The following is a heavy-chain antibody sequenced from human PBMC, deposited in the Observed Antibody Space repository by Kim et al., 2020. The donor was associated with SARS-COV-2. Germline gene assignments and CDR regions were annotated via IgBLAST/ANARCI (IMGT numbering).Heavy chain of an antibody. CDR1: GGSISSYY. CDR2: IYYSGST. CDR3: ARDLISGSTHGHWFDP. V-gene: IGHV4-59*13. J-gene: IGHJ5*02. D-gene: IGHD1-26*01. Sequence: SETLSLTCTVSGGSISSYYWSWIRQPPGKGLEWIGYIYYSGSTNYNPSLKSRVTISVDTSKNQFSLKLSSVTAADTAVYYCARDLISGSTHGHWFDPWGQGTLVTVSS.